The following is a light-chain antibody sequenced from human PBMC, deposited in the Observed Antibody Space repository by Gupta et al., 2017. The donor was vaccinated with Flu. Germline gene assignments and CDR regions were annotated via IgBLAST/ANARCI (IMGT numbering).Light chain of an antibody. CDR2: GAS. Sequence: ERATLSCRASQTGSSNFAWYQQKPGQAPRLLIYGASTRATGIPARFSGSGSGTEFTLTISSLQSEDFAVYYCQQYNNWPPLTFGGGTKVEIK. CDR3: QQYNNWPPLT. V-gene: IGKV3-15*01. CDR1: QTGSSN. J-gene: IGKJ4*01.